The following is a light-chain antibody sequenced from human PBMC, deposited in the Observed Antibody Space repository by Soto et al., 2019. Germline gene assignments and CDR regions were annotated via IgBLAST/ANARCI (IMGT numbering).Light chain of an antibody. Sequence: EMVLTQSPATLSSFPGDRFTLSCRASQYINTRLAWYQHRPGQAPRLLIYQTSIRAAGIPARFSGSGSGTDFTLTISSLEPEDFAVYYCQQRNSWPRTFGPGTKVDI. CDR3: QQRNSWPRT. CDR1: QYINTR. V-gene: IGKV3-11*01. J-gene: IGKJ3*01. CDR2: QTS.